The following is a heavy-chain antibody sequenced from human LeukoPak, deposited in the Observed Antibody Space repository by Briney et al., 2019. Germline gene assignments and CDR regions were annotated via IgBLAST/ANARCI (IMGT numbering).Heavy chain of an antibody. V-gene: IGHV3-23*01. CDR2: IGGSGSST. CDR1: GFRFSNYA. D-gene: IGHD3-10*01. CDR3: AKLWFGELGAVYFDY. J-gene: IGHJ4*02. Sequence: GGSLRLSCAASGFRFSNYAMSWVRQAPGKGLEWVSGIGGSGSSTYYADSAKGRFTISRDNSKNTLYLQMNSLRAEDTAVYYCAKLWFGELGAVYFDYWGQGTLVTVSS.